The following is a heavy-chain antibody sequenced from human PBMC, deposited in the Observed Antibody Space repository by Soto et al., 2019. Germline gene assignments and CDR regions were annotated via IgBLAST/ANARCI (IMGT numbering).Heavy chain of an antibody. CDR3: ARESRHYDILPGYRNPPSFDY. CDR2: IWYDGSNK. D-gene: IGHD3-9*01. Sequence: LRLSCAASGFTFSSYGMHWVRQAPGKGLEWVAVIWYDGSNKYYADSVKGRFTISRDNSKNTLYLQMNSLRAEDTAVYYCARESRHYDILPGYRNPPSFDYWGQGTLVTVSS. V-gene: IGHV3-33*01. CDR1: GFTFSSYG. J-gene: IGHJ4*02.